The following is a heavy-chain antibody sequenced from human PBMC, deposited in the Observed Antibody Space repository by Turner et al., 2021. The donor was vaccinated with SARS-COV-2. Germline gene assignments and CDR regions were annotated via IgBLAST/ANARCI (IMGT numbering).Heavy chain of an antibody. Sequence: GRSLRLSCAASGFSFSRYVMSWVRQAPGKGLEWVSAISGSGDNTYYADSVKGRFTISRDNSKNTLYLQMNSLRAEDTAVYYCARESWGRDPDYWGQGTLVTVSS. CDR1: GFSFSRYV. D-gene: IGHD3-16*01. CDR2: ISGSGDNT. J-gene: IGHJ4*02. V-gene: IGHV3-23*01. CDR3: ARESWGRDPDY.